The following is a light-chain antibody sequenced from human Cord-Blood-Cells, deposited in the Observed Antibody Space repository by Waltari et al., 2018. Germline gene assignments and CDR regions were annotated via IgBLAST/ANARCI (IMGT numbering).Light chain of an antibody. Sequence: QSALTQPASVSGSPGQSITISCTGTSRDVGGVNYVSWYQQHPGKAPKLMIYDVSTRPSGVSNRFSGSKSGNTASLTISGLQAEDEADYYCSSYTSSSTSHWVFGGGTKLTVL. V-gene: IGLV2-14*01. CDR2: DVS. CDR3: SSYTSSSTSHWV. J-gene: IGLJ3*02. CDR1: SRDVGGVNY.